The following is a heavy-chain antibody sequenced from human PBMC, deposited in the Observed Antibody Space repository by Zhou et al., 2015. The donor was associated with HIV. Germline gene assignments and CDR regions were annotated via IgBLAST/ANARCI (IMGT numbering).Heavy chain of an antibody. J-gene: IGHJ1*01. CDR1: GGPFSTYV. CDR2: IIPIFGTT. V-gene: IGHV1-69*01. Sequence: QVQLVQSGAEVKKPGSSVKVSCKASGGPFSTYVISWVRQAPGQGLEWMGGIIPIFGTTNYAQRFQGRVTITADESTATAYMELSSLRSEDTAVYYCARDLGPPGXHPRWGQGTLVTVSS. D-gene: IGHD3-16*01. CDR3: ARDLGPPGXHPR.